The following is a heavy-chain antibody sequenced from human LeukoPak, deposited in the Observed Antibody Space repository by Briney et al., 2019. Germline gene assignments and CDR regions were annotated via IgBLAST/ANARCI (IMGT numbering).Heavy chain of an antibody. CDR1: GFTFSSYS. D-gene: IGHD5-18*01. V-gene: IGHV3-48*01. CDR2: ISSSSSTI. CDR3: ARVRHQYPRIQLWLPAIDY. J-gene: IGHJ4*02. Sequence: PGGSLRLSCAASGFTFSSYSMNWVRQAPGKGLEWVSYISSSSSTIYYADSVKGRFTISRDNAKNSLYLQMNSLRAEDTAVYYCARVRHQYPRIQLWLPAIDYWGQGTLVTVSS.